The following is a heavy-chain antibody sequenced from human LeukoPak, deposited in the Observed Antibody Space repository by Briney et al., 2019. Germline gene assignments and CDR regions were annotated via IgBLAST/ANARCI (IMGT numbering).Heavy chain of an antibody. CDR1: GYTFTRYG. J-gene: IGHJ4*02. V-gene: IGHV1-69*04. D-gene: IGHD3-9*01. Sequence: GASVKVSCKASGYTFTRYGISWVRQAPGQGLEWMGRIIPILGIANYAQKFQGRVTITADKSTSTAYMELSSLRSEDTAVYYCARGDYDILTGYSPSFDYWGQGTLVTVSS. CDR3: ARGDYDILTGYSPSFDY. CDR2: IIPILGIA.